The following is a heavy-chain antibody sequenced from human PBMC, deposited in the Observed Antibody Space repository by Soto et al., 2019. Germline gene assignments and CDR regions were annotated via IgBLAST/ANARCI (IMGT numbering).Heavy chain of an antibody. CDR2: INHSGST. CDR1: GGSFSGYY. V-gene: IGHV4-34*01. CDR3: ARGENTSGYWGFDY. D-gene: IGHD5-12*01. J-gene: IGHJ4*02. Sequence: QVQLQQWGAGLLKPSETLSLTCAVYGGSFSGYYWSWIRQPPGKGLEWIGEINHSGSTNYNPSLKSRVTISVDTSNNQFSLKLSSVTAADTVVYYCARGENTSGYWGFDYWGQGTLVTVSS.